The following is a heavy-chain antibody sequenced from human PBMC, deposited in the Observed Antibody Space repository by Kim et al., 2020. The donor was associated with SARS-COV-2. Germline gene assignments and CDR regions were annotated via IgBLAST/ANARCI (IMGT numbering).Heavy chain of an antibody. Sequence: GGSLRLSCAASGFTFSSYWMSWVRKAPGKGLEWVANIKQDGSEKYYVDSVKGRFTISRDNAKNSLYLQMNSLRAEDTAVYYCAGGGVVVPAAMGWFDPWGQGTLVTVSS. D-gene: IGHD2-2*01. J-gene: IGHJ5*02. CDR2: IKQDGSEK. V-gene: IGHV3-7*04. CDR3: AGGGVVVPAAMGWFDP. CDR1: GFTFSSYW.